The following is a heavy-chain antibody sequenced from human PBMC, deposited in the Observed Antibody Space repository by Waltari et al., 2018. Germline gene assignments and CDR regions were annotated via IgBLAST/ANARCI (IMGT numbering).Heavy chain of an antibody. CDR2: ISSSISYI. CDR3: ARVAASLIRKYYFDY. J-gene: IGHJ4*02. CDR1: GFTFSSYS. V-gene: IGHV3-21*01. D-gene: IGHD6-13*01. Sequence: EVQLVESGGGLVKPGGSLSISCAASGFTFSSYSMNWVRQAPGKGLEWVSSISSSISYIYYADSVKGRFTISRDNAKNSLYLQMNSLRAEDTAVYYCARVAASLIRKYYFDYWGQGTLVTVSS.